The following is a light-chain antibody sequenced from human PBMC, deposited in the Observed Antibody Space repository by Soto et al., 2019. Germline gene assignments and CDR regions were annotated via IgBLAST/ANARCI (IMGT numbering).Light chain of an antibody. J-gene: IGKJ3*01. V-gene: IGKV3-20*01. CDR3: QQYSSWPFT. CDR1: QPVSSNF. CDR2: GVS. Sequence: ELVLTQSPGTLSLSPGESATLSCRASQPVSSNFLAWYQQKPGQAPRLLIYGVSSRASGIPDRFFGSGSGTDFTLTINRLEPEDFAVYYCQQYSSWPFTFGPGTKVAIE.